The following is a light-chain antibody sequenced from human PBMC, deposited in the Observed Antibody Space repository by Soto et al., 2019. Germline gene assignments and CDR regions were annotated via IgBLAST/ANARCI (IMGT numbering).Light chain of an antibody. J-gene: IGLJ1*01. CDR3: VAWDDSLSGLV. CDR1: SSDVGSYNL. CDR2: EGT. V-gene: IGLV2-14*02. Sequence: QSALTQPASVSASPGQSITIPCTGTSSDVGSYNLVSWFQQHPGKVPKLLIYEGTKRPSGLSDRFSGSKSGSSASLAISGLRSEDEADYYCVAWDDSLSGLVFGTGTKVTVL.